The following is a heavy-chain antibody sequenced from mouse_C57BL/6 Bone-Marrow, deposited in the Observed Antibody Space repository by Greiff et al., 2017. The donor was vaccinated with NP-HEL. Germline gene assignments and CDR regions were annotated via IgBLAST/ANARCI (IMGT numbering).Heavy chain of an antibody. V-gene: IGHV1-84*01. CDR2: IYPGSGNT. J-gene: IGHJ3*01. CDR1: GYTFTDYY. D-gene: IGHD2-1*01. Sequence: QVQLQQSGPELVKPGASVKISCKASGYTFTDYYINWVKQRPGQGLEWIGWIYPGSGNTKYNEKFKGKATLTVGTSSSTAYMQLSSLTSEDSAVYVCARSFYYGNYPAWFAYWGQGTLVTVSA. CDR3: ARSFYYGNYPAWFAY.